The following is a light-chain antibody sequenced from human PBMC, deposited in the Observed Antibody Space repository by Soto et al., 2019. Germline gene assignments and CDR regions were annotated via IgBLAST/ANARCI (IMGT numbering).Light chain of an antibody. CDR3: QQYGSSPPVT. CDR1: QSVSSSY. Sequence: EIVLTQSPGTLSLSPGERATLSCRASQSVSSSYLAWYQQKPGQAPRLLIYGTSGRATGIPDRFSGSGSGTDFTLTISRLEPEDVAVYYCQQYGSSPPVTFGQGTRLESK. J-gene: IGKJ5*01. V-gene: IGKV3-20*01. CDR2: GTS.